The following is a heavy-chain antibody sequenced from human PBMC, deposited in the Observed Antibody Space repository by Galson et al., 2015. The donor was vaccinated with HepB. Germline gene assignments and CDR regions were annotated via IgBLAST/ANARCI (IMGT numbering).Heavy chain of an antibody. CDR2: INTKTGKP. CDR3: ARNIGVAGGYYFYYGMDV. V-gene: IGHV7-4-1*02. Sequence: SVKVSCKASGYDLDTFAVNWVRQAPGQGLEWMGWINTKTGKPTYAQGFTGRFVFSLDTSASTAYLEISNLKTDDSALYYCARNIGVAGGYYFYYGMDVWGQGTTVTVSS. CDR1: GYDLDTFA. D-gene: IGHD6-19*01. J-gene: IGHJ6*02.